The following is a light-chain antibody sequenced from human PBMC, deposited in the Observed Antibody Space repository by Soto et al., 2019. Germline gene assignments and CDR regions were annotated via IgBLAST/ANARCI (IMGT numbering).Light chain of an antibody. J-gene: IGKJ5*01. CDR3: QQRSNWFT. V-gene: IGKV3-11*01. CDR2: NAY. CDR1: QSVSSY. Sequence: EIVLTQSPATLSLSPVERATLSCMASQSVSSYLAWYQQKPGQAPRLLIYNAYSRATGIPSRFSGSGSGTDITLTISSLEPEDSAVYCCQQRSNWFTFGQGTRLEI.